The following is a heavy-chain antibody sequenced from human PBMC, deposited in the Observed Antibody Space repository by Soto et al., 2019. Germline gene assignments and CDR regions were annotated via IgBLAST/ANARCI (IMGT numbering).Heavy chain of an antibody. V-gene: IGHV4-4*07. CDR3: AREPLAHSYFDF. CDR1: GGSVSNHY. Sequence: NPSETLSLTCTVSGGSVSNHYWSWIRQPAGKGLEWLGRLYNAERTNYNPSLKSRVTMSMDTSKNQFSLKLTSVTAADTAVYFCAREPLAHSYFDFWGQGTPVTVSS. CDR2: LYNAERT. J-gene: IGHJ4*02.